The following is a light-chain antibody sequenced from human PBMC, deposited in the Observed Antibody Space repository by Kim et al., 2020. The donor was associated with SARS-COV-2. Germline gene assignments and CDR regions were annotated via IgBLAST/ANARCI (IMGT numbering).Light chain of an antibody. Sequence: ATINCKSSQNVLYSSNNKNYLAWYQQKPGQPPNLLISWASTRASGVPDRFSGGGSGTDFTFTITSLQAEDVAVYYCQQYYVTPLSFGGGTKVDIK. J-gene: IGKJ4*01. CDR3: QQYYVTPLS. V-gene: IGKV4-1*01. CDR2: WAS. CDR1: QNVLYSSNNKNY.